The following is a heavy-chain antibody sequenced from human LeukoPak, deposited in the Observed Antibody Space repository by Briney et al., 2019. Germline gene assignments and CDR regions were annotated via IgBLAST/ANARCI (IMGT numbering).Heavy chain of an antibody. CDR1: GFTFSSYW. CDR2: INSDGSTT. J-gene: IGHJ5*02. V-gene: IGHV3-74*01. Sequence: GGSLRLSCVVSGFTFSSYWMHWVRQAPGKGLVWVSRINSDGSTTTYADSVKGRFTISRDNSKNTLYLQVNSLRAEDTAVYYCAKVASLGYCTPWGQGTLVTVSS. D-gene: IGHD2-8*01. CDR3: AKVASLGYCTP.